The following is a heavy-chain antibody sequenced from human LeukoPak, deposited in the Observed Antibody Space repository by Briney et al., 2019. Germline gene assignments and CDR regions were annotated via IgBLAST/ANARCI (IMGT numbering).Heavy chain of an antibody. V-gene: IGHV5-51*01. CDR3: ARRDYWGNSYFDN. J-gene: IGHJ4*02. D-gene: IGHD4-23*01. CDR1: GYSFTNYW. CDR2: IYPGDSDT. Sequence: GESLKISCKGSGYSFTNYWIGWVRQKPGKGLEWMGIIYPGDSDTRYSPSFQGQVTISADKSISTAYLQWSSLKASDTAMYYCARRDYWGNSYFDNWGQGTLVTVSS.